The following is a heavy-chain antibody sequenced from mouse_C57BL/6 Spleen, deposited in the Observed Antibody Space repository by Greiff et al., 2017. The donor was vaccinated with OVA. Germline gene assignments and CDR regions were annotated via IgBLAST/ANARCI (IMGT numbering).Heavy chain of an antibody. V-gene: IGHV1-85*01. Sequence: QVQLQQSGPELVKPGASVKLSCKASGYTFTSYDINWVKQRPGQGLEWIGWIYPGDGSTKYNEKFKGKATLTVDTSSSTAYMELHSLTSEDSAVYFCASGNYSGSSSWYFDVWGTGTTVTVSS. D-gene: IGHD1-1*01. CDR2: IYPGDGST. J-gene: IGHJ1*03. CDR1: GYTFTSYD. CDR3: ASGNYSGSSSWYFDV.